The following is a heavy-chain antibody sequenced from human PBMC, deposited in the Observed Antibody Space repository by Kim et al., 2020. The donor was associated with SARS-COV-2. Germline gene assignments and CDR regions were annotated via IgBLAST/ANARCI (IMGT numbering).Heavy chain of an antibody. J-gene: IGHJ4*02. CDR2: ISSSSSYT. CDR3: AALVGATNIPGY. CDR1: GFTFSDYY. V-gene: IGHV3-11*06. Sequence: GGSLRLSCAASGFTFSDYYMSWIRQAPGKGLEWVSYISSSSSYTNYADSVKGRFTISRDNAKNSLYLQMNSLRAEDTAVYYCAALVGATNIPGYWGQGTLVTVSS. D-gene: IGHD1-26*01.